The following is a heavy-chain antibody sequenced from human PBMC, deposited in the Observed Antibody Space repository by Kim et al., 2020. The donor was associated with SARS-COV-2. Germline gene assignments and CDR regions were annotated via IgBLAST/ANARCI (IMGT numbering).Heavy chain of an antibody. V-gene: IGHV4-34*01. CDR2: INHSGST. CDR3: ARVRRTLIQLWLPYFDY. Sequence: SETLSLTCAVYGGSFSGYYWSWIRQPPGKGLEWIGEINHSGSTNYNPSLKSRVTISVDTSKNQFSLKLSSVTAADTAVYYCARVRRTLIQLWLPYFDYWGQGTLVTVSS. CDR1: GGSFSGYY. J-gene: IGHJ4*02. D-gene: IGHD5-18*01.